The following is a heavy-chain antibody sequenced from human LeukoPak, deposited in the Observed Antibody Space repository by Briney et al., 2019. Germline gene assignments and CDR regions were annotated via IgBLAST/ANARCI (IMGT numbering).Heavy chain of an antibody. Sequence: EASVKVSCKASGGTFSSYAISWVRQAPGQGLEWMGGIIPIFGTANYAQKFQGRVTNTADESTSTAYMELSSLRSEDTAVYYCARSGGYYDSSGYSQWGQGTLVTVSS. CDR2: IIPIFGTA. J-gene: IGHJ4*02. CDR1: GGTFSSYA. CDR3: ARSGGYYDSSGYSQ. D-gene: IGHD3-22*01. V-gene: IGHV1-69*13.